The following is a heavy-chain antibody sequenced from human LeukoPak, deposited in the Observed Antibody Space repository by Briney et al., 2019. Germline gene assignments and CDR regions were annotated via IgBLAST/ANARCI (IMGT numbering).Heavy chain of an antibody. CDR3: VRAYHPGGWFDP. J-gene: IGHJ5*02. V-gene: IGHV3-21*01. Sequence: RSGGSLRLSCAASGFTFSNYNMNWVRQAPGKGLEWVSSITSSSTYIYYADSVKGRFTISRDNAKNSLYLQMNSLTAEDTAVHYCVRAYHPGGWFDPWGQGTQVTVST. CDR2: ITSSSTYI. CDR1: GFTFSNYN. D-gene: IGHD2-21*01.